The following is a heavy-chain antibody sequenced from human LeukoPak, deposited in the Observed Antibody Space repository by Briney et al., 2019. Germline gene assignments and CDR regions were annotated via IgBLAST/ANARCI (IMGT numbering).Heavy chain of an antibody. D-gene: IGHD3-16*01. CDR3: ARDGSPGFRLGELTLDY. CDR2: IIPIFGTA. V-gene: IGHV1-69*13. J-gene: IGHJ4*02. CDR1: GGTFSSYA. Sequence: SVKVSCKASGGTFSSYAISWVRQAPGQGLEWMGGIIPIFGTANYAQKFQGRVTITADESTSTAYMELSSLRSEDTAVYYCARDGSPGFRLGELTLDYWGQGTLVTVSS.